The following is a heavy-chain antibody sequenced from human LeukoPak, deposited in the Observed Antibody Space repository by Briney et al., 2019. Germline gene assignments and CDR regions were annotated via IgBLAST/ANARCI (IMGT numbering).Heavy chain of an antibody. J-gene: IGHJ6*03. CDR2: INPNSGGT. CDR3: TREQEDDILTGYKYYYYYYMDV. D-gene: IGHD3-9*01. V-gene: IGHV1-2*02. CDR1: GYTFTGYY. Sequence: GASVKVSCKASGYTFTGYYMHWVRQAPGQGLEWMGWINPNSGGTNYAQKFQGRVTMTRDTSISTAYMELSRLRSDDTAVYYCTREQEDDILTGYKYYYYYYMDVWGKGTTVTVSS.